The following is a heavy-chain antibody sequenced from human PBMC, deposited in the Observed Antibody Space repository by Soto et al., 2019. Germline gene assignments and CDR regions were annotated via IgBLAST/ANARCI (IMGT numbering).Heavy chain of an antibody. J-gene: IGHJ3*02. V-gene: IGHV5-51*01. D-gene: IGHD6-13*01. CDR1: GYSFINYW. CDR3: ARQDEYSRLFDI. CDR2: IYPGDSDT. Sequence: LGASLKISCKGSGYSFINYWIGWVRQMPGKGLEWMGIIYPGDSDTRYSPSFEGQATISADKSISTAYLQWSSLEASDTAMYYCARQDEYSRLFDIWGQGTMVTVSS.